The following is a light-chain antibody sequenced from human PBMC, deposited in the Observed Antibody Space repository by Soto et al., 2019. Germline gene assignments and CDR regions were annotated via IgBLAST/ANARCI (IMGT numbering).Light chain of an antibody. CDR3: LQKYFYPFT. CDR2: AAS. J-gene: IGKJ3*01. V-gene: IGKV1-6*01. CDR1: QDIRND. Sequence: IQMTKSPSSLSASVGDRVTITCQASQDIRNDLDWFKQKPGKAPKLLSYAASNLQSGVPARFRGSGSGTDFTLTISSLKPEDFDTYYCLQKYFYPFTFGPGTKVDI.